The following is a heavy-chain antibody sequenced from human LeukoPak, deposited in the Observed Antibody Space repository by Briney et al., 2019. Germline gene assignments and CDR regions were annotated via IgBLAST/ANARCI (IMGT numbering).Heavy chain of an antibody. CDR2: INAGNGNT. CDR1: GYTFTSYA. D-gene: IGHD4-17*01. V-gene: IGHV1-3*01. J-gene: IGHJ5*02. CDR3: ARGEDYGDYVNWFDP. Sequence: ASVKVSCKASGYTFTSYAMHWVRQAPGQRLEWMGWINAGNGNTNYAQKLQGRVTMTTDTSTSTAYMELRSLRSDDTAVYYCARGEDYGDYVNWFDPWGQGTLVTVSS.